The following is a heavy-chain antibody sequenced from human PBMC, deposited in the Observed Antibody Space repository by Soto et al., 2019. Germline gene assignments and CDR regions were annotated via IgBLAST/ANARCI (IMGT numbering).Heavy chain of an antibody. J-gene: IGHJ4*02. CDR1: GFSVSTSH. CDR2: IYSGGAT. V-gene: IGHV3-53*01. CDR3: ASAGVRDITRPWSLVDY. D-gene: IGHD1-20*01. Sequence: GGSLRLSCAAAGFSVSTSHISWVRQAPGKGLEWVSVIYSGGATHYAVSVKGRLIISRDKSKNTVDLQMNSLRAEDTAVYFCASAGVRDITRPWSLVDYWGQGTLVTVSS.